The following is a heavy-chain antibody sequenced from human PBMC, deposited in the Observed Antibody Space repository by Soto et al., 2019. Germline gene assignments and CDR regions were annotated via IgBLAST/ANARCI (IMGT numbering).Heavy chain of an antibody. J-gene: IGHJ4*02. CDR1: GFAFNNYG. V-gene: IGHV3-21*01. Sequence: GGSLRLSCTVSGFAFNNYGINWVRQAPGQGLEWVSSISKSDYTYYSDSVKGRFTISRDNAKNSVSLQMNTLRVEDTAVYYCAREDSIIIPAVSDFWGQETLVTVSS. CDR2: ISKSDYT. CDR3: AREDSIIIPAVSDF. D-gene: IGHD2-2*01.